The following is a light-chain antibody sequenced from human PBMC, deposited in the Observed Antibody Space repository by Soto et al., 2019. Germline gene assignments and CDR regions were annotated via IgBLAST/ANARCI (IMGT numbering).Light chain of an antibody. V-gene: IGKV3-20*01. CDR2: GAS. J-gene: IGKJ4*01. CDR1: QSVSSSY. Sequence: EIVLTQSPDTLSLSPGERATLSCRASQSVSSSYLAWYQQKPGQAPRLLIYGASSRATGIPDRFSGSGSGTDFTLTISSLEPEDIAVYYCQQYGSSPLTFGGGTKVEIK. CDR3: QQYGSSPLT.